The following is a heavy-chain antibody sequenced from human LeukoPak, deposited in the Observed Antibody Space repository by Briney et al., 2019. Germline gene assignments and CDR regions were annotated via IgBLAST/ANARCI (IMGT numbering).Heavy chain of an antibody. CDR3: ARVNTAAAGIPHYFDY. CDR1: GGSISSSSYY. Sequence: PAETQSLTCTVSGGSISSSSYYWGWIRQPPGKGLEWIGYIYYSGSTYYNPSLKSRVTISVDTSKNQFSLKLSSVTAADTAVYYCARVNTAAAGIPHYFDYWGQGTLVTVSS. J-gene: IGHJ4*02. V-gene: IGHV4-31*03. D-gene: IGHD6-13*01. CDR2: IYYSGST.